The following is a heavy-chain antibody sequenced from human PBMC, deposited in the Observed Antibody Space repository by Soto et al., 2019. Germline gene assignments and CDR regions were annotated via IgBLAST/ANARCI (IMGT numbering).Heavy chain of an antibody. CDR2: IYYSGTT. Sequence: SETLSLTCTVSGGSISSYYWNWIRQPPGKGLEWIGYIYYSGTTYYNPSLKSRVTMSVDTSRNQFSLKLTSVTAVDTAVYYCAGYKSNYYYGMDVWGQGTTVTVSS. J-gene: IGHJ6*02. V-gene: IGHV4-59*04. D-gene: IGHD5-12*01. CDR1: GGSISSYY. CDR3: AGYKSNYYYGMDV.